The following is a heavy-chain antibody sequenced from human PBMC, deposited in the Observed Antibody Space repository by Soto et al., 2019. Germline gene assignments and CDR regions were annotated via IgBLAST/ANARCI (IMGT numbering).Heavy chain of an antibody. J-gene: IGHJ4*02. D-gene: IGHD3-22*01. V-gene: IGHV2-5*02. Sequence: QITLKESGPTLVKPTQTLTLTCTFSGFSLSTSGVGVGWIRQPPGEALEWLALIYWDDDERYTPSLKSRLTITKETSKIQVVLTMTNMDPADTGTYYCAHMRSRGYYYETSDYWGQGTLVIVSS. CDR1: GFSLSTSGVG. CDR2: IYWDDDE. CDR3: AHMRSRGYYYETSDY.